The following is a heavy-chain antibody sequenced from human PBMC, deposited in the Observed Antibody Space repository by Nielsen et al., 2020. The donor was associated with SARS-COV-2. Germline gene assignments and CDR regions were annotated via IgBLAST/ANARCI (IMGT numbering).Heavy chain of an antibody. CDR2: ISWNSGSI. Sequence: GGSLRLSCAASGFTFDDYAMHWVRQAPGKGLEWVSGISWNSGSIGYADSVKGRFTISRDNTKNSLHLQMNSLRAEDTAFYYCARGRRLGTTIFEYWGQGTLVTVSS. CDR1: GFTFDDYA. CDR3: ARGRRLGTTIFEY. V-gene: IGHV3-9*01. D-gene: IGHD1-14*01. J-gene: IGHJ4*02.